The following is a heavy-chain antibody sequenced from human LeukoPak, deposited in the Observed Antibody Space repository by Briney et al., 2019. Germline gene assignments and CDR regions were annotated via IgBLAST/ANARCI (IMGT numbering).Heavy chain of an antibody. CDR1: GFTFSSYE. CDR3: ARNKKGDRYTYGHDY. CDR2: ISSSSNYI. V-gene: IGHV3-21*01. D-gene: IGHD5-18*01. J-gene: IGHJ4*02. Sequence: GGSLRLSCAASGFTFSSYEMNWVRQAPGKGLEWVSSISSSSNYIYYADSMKGRFTISRDNAKNSLYLQMNSLRAEDTAVYYCARNKKGDRYTYGHDYWGQGTLVTVSS.